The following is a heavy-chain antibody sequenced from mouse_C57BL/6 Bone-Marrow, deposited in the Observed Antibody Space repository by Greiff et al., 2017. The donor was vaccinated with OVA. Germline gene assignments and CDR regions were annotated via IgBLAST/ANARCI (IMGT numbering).Heavy chain of an antibody. CDR3: AREDFYYYGSSYYAMDY. V-gene: IGHV1-50*01. J-gene: IGHJ4*01. CDR1: GYTFTSYW. D-gene: IGHD1-1*01. Sequence: QVQLQQPGAELVKPGASVKLSCKASGYTFTSYWMQWVKQRPGQGLEWIGEIDPSDSYTNYNQKFKGKATLTVDTSSSTAYMQLSSLTSEDSAVYYCAREDFYYYGSSYYAMDYWGQGTSVTVSS. CDR2: IDPSDSYT.